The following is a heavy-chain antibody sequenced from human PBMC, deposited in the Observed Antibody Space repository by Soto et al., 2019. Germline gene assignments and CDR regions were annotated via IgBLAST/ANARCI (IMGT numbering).Heavy chain of an antibody. CDR3: ARQIYDSDTGPNFQYYFDS. D-gene: IGHD3-22*01. CDR1: GYSFAGYW. V-gene: IGHV5-10-1*01. J-gene: IGHJ4*02. Sequence: HGESLKISCKGSGYSFAGYWITWVRQKPGKGLEWMGRIAPSDSQTYYSPSFRGHVTISATKSITTVFLQWSSLRASDTAMYYCARQIYDSDTGPNFQYYFDSWGQGTPVTVSS. CDR2: IAPSDSQT.